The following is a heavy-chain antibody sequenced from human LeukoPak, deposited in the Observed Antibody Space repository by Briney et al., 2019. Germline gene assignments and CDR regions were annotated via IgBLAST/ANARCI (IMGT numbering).Heavy chain of an antibody. Sequence: SETLSLTCTVSGGSISSSSYYWGWIRQPPGKGLEWIGSIYYSGSTYYNPSLKSRVTISVDTSKNQFSLKLSSVTAADTAVYYCARYDDISTAAFDYWGQGTLVTVSS. CDR1: GGSISSSSYY. D-gene: IGHD3-9*01. CDR3: ARYDDISTAAFDY. CDR2: IYYSGST. J-gene: IGHJ4*02. V-gene: IGHV4-39*07.